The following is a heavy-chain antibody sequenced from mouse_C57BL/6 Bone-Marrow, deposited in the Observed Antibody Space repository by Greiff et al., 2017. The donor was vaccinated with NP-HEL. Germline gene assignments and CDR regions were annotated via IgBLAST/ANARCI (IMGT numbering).Heavy chain of an antibody. J-gene: IGHJ4*01. CDR2: INPNNGGT. Sequence: VQLQQSGPELVKPGASVKISRKASGYTFTDYYMNWVKQSHGKSLEWIGDINPNNGGTSYNQKFKGKATLTVDKSSSTAYMELRSLTSEDSAVYYCARWLLDAMDYWGQGTSVTVSS. V-gene: IGHV1-26*01. D-gene: IGHD2-3*01. CDR3: ARWLLDAMDY. CDR1: GYTFTDYY.